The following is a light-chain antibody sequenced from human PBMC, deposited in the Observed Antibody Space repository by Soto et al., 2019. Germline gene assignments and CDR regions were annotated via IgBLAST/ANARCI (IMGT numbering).Light chain of an antibody. Sequence: DIQMTQSPSTLSASVGDRVTITCRASQNIDRGLAWYQQKPGKAPNLLIYGASNLESGVPSRFSGSGSGTEFTLTISSLRPDDFATYYCQQYNSYPWTFVQGTKVEIK. V-gene: IGKV1-5*03. CDR3: QQYNSYPWT. J-gene: IGKJ1*01. CDR1: QNIDRG. CDR2: GAS.